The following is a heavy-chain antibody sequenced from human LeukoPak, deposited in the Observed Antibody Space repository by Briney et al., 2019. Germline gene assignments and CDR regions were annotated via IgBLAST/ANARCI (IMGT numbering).Heavy chain of an antibody. Sequence: GGSLRLSCVVSGFRVSSNYMTWVRQAPGKGLEWVSLIYNGGGTYYADSVKGRFTISRDNSKNTVYLQMKGLRAGDTAMYYCMLDVDVWGKGTTVTVSS. CDR1: GFRVSSNY. CDR3: MLDVDV. J-gene: IGHJ6*04. CDR2: IYNGGGT. V-gene: IGHV3-53*01. D-gene: IGHD3-10*02.